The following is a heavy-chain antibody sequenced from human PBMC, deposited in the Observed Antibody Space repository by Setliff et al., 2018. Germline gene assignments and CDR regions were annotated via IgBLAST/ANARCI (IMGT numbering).Heavy chain of an antibody. CDR3: ARASSVAGLTTDY. CDR2: IKQDGSEK. CDR1: GFTFSSYW. J-gene: IGHJ4*02. V-gene: IGHV3-7*01. Sequence: GGSLRLSCAASGFTFSSYWMSWVRQAPGKGLEWVANIKQDGSEKYYVGSVKGRFTISRDNAKNSLYLQMNSLRAEDTAVYYCARASSVAGLTTDYWGQGTLVTVSS. D-gene: IGHD6-19*01.